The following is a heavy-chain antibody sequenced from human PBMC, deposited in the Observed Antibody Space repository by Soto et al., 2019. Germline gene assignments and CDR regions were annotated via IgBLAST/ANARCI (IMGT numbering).Heavy chain of an antibody. J-gene: IGHJ4*01. CDR1: GYTLTELS. CDR3: TTDSRTTLPEIRFDY. V-gene: IGHV1-24*01. D-gene: IGHD1-26*01. CDR2: FDPEDGET. Sequence: ASVKASCKVSGYTLTELSMHWVRQAPGKGLEWMGGFDPEDGETIYAQKFQGRVTMTEDTSTDTAYMELSSLRSEDTGVYYCTTDSRTTLPEIRFDYWGHGTQVTVSS.